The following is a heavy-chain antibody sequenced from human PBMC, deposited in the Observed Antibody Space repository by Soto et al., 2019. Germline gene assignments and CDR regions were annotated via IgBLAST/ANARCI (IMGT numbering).Heavy chain of an antibody. D-gene: IGHD2-21*01. J-gene: IGHJ6*02. V-gene: IGHV4-31*03. Sequence: SETLSLTCTVSGGSISSGGYYWNWIRQHPGRGLEWIGYIYYSGTTYYNPSLKSRVTISVDTSKNQFSLKLSSVTAAYTAVYYCAASCVGCGGFNYYGMDVWGQGTTVT. CDR3: AASCVGCGGFNYYGMDV. CDR2: IYYSGTT. CDR1: GGSISSGGYY.